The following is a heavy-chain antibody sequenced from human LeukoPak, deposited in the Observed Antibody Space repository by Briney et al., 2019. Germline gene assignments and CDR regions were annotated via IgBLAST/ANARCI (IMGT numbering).Heavy chain of an antibody. V-gene: IGHV1-2*02. Sequence: GASVKVSCKASGYTFTGYYIHWVRQAPGQGLEWMGWINPNSGDTHYAQKLQGGVTMTTDTSTSTAYMELRSLRSDDTAVYYCARSSLAVAGSVFDYWGQGTLVTVSS. CDR1: GYTFTGYY. CDR2: INPNSGDT. CDR3: ARSSLAVAGSVFDY. J-gene: IGHJ4*02. D-gene: IGHD6-19*01.